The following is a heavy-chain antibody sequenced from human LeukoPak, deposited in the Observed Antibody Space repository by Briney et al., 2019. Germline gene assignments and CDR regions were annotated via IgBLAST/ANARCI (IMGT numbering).Heavy chain of an antibody. CDR2: IKQDGSEK. CDR3: ARDSRSDDFWIGTFDY. V-gene: IGHV3-7*01. Sequence: GGSLRLSCAASGFTFSSYWMSWVRQAPGKGLEWVVIIKQDGSEKYYVDSVKGRFTISRDNAKNSLYLQMNSLRAEDTAVYYCARDSRSDDFWIGTFDYWGQGTLVTVSS. J-gene: IGHJ4*02. CDR1: GFTFSSYW. D-gene: IGHD3-3*01.